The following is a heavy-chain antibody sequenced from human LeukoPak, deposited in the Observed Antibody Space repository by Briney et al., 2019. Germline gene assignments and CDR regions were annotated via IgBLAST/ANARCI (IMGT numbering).Heavy chain of an antibody. D-gene: IGHD3-16*01. Sequence: SQTLSFTCTVSGGSISSGSYYWSWIRQPPGKGLEWIGRIRRSGSTAYNPSVKSRVTISVDTSKNQFSLKLSSVTAADTAVYFCARDSDQGGIDYWGQGTLVTVSS. CDR2: IRRSGST. CDR1: GGSISSGSYY. CDR3: ARDSDQGGIDY. J-gene: IGHJ4*02. V-gene: IGHV4-61*02.